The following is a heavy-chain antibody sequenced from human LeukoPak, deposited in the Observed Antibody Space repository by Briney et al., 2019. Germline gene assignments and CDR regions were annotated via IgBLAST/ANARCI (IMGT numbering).Heavy chain of an antibody. CDR2: VYYSGST. V-gene: IGHV4-59*12. CDR1: GGSISSYY. J-gene: IGHJ6*02. CDR3: ARDPPLTKVVPAAIWYYYYGMDV. Sequence: SETLSLTCTVSGGSISSYYWSWIRQAPGKGLEWIGYVYYSGSTNYNPSLKSRVTISVDPSKNQFSLKLSSVTAADTAVYYCARDPPLTKVVPAAIWYYYYGMDVWGQGTTVTVSS. D-gene: IGHD2-2*02.